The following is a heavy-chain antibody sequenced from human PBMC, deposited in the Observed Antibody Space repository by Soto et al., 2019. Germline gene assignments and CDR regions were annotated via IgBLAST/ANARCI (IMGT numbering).Heavy chain of an antibody. CDR2: IYPGDSDT. CDR1: GYSFTSYW. CDR3: ARQYDILTQDDAFDI. Sequence: GESLKISCKGSGYSFTSYWIGWVRQMPGKGLEWMGIIYPGDSDTRYSPSFQGQVTISADKSISTAYLQWSSLKASDTAMYYCARQYDILTQDDAFDIWGQGTMVTVSS. J-gene: IGHJ3*02. V-gene: IGHV5-51*01. D-gene: IGHD3-9*01.